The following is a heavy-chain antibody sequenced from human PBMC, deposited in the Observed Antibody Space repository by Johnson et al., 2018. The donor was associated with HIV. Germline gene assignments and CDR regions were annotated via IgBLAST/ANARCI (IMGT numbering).Heavy chain of an antibody. CDR3: AREGWALI. V-gene: IGHV3-30-3*01. CDR1: GFTFSSYA. CDR2: ISYDGSNK. D-gene: IGHD1-26*01. Sequence: QVLLVESGGGVVQPGRSLRLSCAASGFTFSSYAMHWVRQAPGKGLEWVAGISYDGSNKYYADSVKGRFTISRDKSKNTLYLQMNSLRAEDTAVYYCAREGWALIWGEGTMVTVSS. J-gene: IGHJ3*02.